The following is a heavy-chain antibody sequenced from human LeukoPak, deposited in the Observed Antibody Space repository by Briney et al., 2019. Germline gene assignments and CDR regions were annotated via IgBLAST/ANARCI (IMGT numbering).Heavy chain of an antibody. D-gene: IGHD3-22*01. CDR1: GGSISSYY. CDR3: ARGPRSGYYDSSAYGGLGVDY. Sequence: PSETLSLTCTVSGGSISSYYWSWIRQPPGKGLEWIGEINHSGSTNYNPSLKSRVTISVDTSKNQFSLKLSSVTAADTAVYYCARGPRSGYYDSSAYGGLGVDYWGQGTLVTVSS. J-gene: IGHJ4*02. CDR2: INHSGST. V-gene: IGHV4-34*01.